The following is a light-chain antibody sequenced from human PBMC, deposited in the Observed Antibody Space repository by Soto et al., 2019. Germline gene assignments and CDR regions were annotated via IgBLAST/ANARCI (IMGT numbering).Light chain of an antibody. V-gene: IGLV2-8*01. Sequence: QSALTQPPSASGSPGQSVTISCTGTSSDVGGCKFVSWYQQYPGKAPKLIIYEVSKRTSGVPDRFSGFKSGNTASLTVSGXQXXDXAAYYCSSCAGSNNPYVFGTGTKLTV. CDR3: SSCAGSNNPYV. J-gene: IGLJ1*01. CDR2: EVS. CDR1: SSDVGGCKF.